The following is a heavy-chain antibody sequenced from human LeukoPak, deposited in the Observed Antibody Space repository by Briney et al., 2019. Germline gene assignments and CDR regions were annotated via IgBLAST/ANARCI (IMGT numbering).Heavy chain of an antibody. J-gene: IGHJ4*02. CDR2: INPDSGGT. CDR1: GYTFTGYY. D-gene: IGHD6-19*01. CDR3: ARDEITVAGTGFDY. V-gene: IGHV1-2*02. Sequence: ASVKVSCKASGYTFTGYYMHWVRQAPGQGLEWMGWINPDSGGTNYAQKFQGRVTLTRDTSISTAYMELSRLRSDHTAVYYCARDEITVAGTGFDYWGQGTLVAVSS.